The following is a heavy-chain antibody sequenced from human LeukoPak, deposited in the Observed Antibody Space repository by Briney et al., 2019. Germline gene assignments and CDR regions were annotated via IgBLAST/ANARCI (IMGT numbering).Heavy chain of an antibody. V-gene: IGHV3-33*01. CDR1: GFTFSSYG. Sequence: TGGSLRLSCAASGFTFSSYGMHWVRQAPGKGLEWVAVIWYDGSNKYYADSVKGRFTISRDNSKNTLYLQINSLRAEDTAVYYCARDRGIHLENWFDPWGQGTLVTVSS. D-gene: IGHD3-10*01. CDR2: IWYDGSNK. CDR3: ARDRGIHLENWFDP. J-gene: IGHJ5*02.